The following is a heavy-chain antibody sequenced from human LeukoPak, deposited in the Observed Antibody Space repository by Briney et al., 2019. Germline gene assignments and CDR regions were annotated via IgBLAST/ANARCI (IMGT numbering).Heavy chain of an antibody. CDR1: GYTFTSYA. Sequence: ASVKVSCKASGYTFTSYAMHWVRQAPGQRLGWMGWINAGNGNTKYSQKFQGRVTITRDTSASTAYMELSSLRSEDTAVYYCARIIRDSSGWDYWGQGTLVTVSS. J-gene: IGHJ4*02. CDR2: INAGNGNT. D-gene: IGHD6-19*01. V-gene: IGHV1-3*01. CDR3: ARIIRDSSGWDY.